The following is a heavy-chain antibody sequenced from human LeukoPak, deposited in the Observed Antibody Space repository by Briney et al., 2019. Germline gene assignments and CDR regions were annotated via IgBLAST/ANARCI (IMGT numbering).Heavy chain of an antibody. Sequence: GGSLRLSCAASGFTVSANYMSWVRQAPGKGLEWVSVIYSGGSTYYADSVKGRFTISRDNSRNTMYLQMNSLRAEDTAVYYCATDGGTYWPFALWGRGTQVTVSS. CDR2: IYSGGST. V-gene: IGHV3-66*01. J-gene: IGHJ2*01. D-gene: IGHD6-25*01. CDR1: GFTVSANY. CDR3: ATDGGTYWPFAL.